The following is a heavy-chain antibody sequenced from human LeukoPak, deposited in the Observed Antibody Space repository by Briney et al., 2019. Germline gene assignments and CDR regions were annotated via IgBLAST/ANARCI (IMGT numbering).Heavy chain of an antibody. CDR1: GHTFTTYY. CDR3: AKETPNTGWFDP. D-gene: IGHD1-14*01. Sequence: ASVKVSCKASGHTFTTYYVHLVRQAPGQGLEWIGVINPSGDGTNYPQRFQGRVTLTRDTSTSTVYMELSSLRSEDTAIYYCAKETPNTGWFDPWGQGTLVTVSS. J-gene: IGHJ5*02. CDR2: INPSGDGT. V-gene: IGHV1-46*01.